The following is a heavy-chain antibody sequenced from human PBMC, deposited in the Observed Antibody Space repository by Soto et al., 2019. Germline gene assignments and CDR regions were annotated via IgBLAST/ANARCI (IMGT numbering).Heavy chain of an antibody. CDR1: GGTFSSYT. CDR2: IIPIFGAA. CDR3: ARALDSSTYLGVPY. D-gene: IGHD2-2*01. Sequence: QVQLVQSGAEVKKPGSSVKVSCKASGGTFSSYTIGWVRQAPGQGLEWMGQIIPIFGAAKYAPKFQGRVTLHADDSTSTVYMVLKRLTSDDTGVYYCARALDSSTYLGVPYWRQGTLVTVSS. V-gene: IGHV1-69*12. J-gene: IGHJ4*02.